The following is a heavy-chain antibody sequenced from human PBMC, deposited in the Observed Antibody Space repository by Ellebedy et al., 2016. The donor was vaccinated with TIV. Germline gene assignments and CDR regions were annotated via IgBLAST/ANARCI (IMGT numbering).Heavy chain of an antibody. D-gene: IGHD3-9*01. CDR3: ARDTGYHQPLGAFDI. J-gene: IGHJ3*02. CDR2: IYYSGST. Sequence: SETLSLXXTVSGGSISSSSYYWGWIRQPPGKGLEWIGSIYYSGSTYYNPSLKSRVTISVDTSKNQFSLKLSSVTAADTAVYYCARDTGYHQPLGAFDIWGQGTMVTVSS. V-gene: IGHV4-39*02. CDR1: GGSISSSSYY.